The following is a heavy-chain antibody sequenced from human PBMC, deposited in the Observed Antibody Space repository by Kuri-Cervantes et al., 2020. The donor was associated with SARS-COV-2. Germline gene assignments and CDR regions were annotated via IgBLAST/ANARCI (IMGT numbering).Heavy chain of an antibody. Sequence: ASVKVSCKASGYTFTSYGISWVRQAPGQGLEWMGWISAYNGNTNYAQKLQGRVTVTTDTSTSTAYMELRSLRSDDTAVYYCARNLGVLAFGELLDWGQGTLVTVSS. CDR1: GYTFTSYG. J-gene: IGHJ4*02. D-gene: IGHD3-10*01. V-gene: IGHV1-18*01. CDR3: ARNLGVLAFGELLD. CDR2: ISAYNGNT.